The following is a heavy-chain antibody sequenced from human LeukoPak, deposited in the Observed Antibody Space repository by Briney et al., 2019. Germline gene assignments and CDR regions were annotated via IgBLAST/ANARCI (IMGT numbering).Heavy chain of an antibody. CDR3: AGVRGKGLYYYGRAV. J-gene: IGHJ6*04. Sequence: SETLSLTCTVSGGSISSYYWSWIRQPPGKGLEWIGYIYYSGSTNYNPSLKSRVTISVDTSKNQFSLKLSSVTAADTAVYYCAGVRGKGLYYYGRAVGGKGTTVTVSS. CDR1: GGSISSYY. D-gene: IGHD3-10*01. CDR2: IYYSGST. V-gene: IGHV4-59*01.